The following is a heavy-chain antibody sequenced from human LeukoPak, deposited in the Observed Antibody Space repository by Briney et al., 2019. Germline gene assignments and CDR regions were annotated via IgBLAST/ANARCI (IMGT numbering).Heavy chain of an antibody. V-gene: IGHV3-23*01. D-gene: IGHD4-17*01. J-gene: IGHJ5*01. CDR3: ANLTTWNTHYPIDS. CDR2: ISSSADNT. CDR1: GFTFSNYA. Sequence: QPGGSLRLSCAASGFTFSNYAMSWVRQAPGKGLEWGSSISSSADNTYHADSVKGRFTISRDNSKNTLYLQMNSLRAEDTALYYCANLTTWNTHYPIDSWGQGTLVTVSS.